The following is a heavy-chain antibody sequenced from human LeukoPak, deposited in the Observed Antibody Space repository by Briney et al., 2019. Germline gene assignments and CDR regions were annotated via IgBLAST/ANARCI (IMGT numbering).Heavy chain of an antibody. CDR2: IKQDGSEK. D-gene: IGHD2-15*01. J-gene: IGHJ6*02. CDR3: ARVRGSQCMDV. Sequence: GGSLRLSCAASGFTFSSYSMNWVRQAPGKGLEWVANIKQDGSEKYYVDSVKGRFTISRDNAKNSLYLQMNSLRAEDTAVYYCARVRGSQCMDVWGQGTTVTVSS. V-gene: IGHV3-7*01. CDR1: GFTFSSYS.